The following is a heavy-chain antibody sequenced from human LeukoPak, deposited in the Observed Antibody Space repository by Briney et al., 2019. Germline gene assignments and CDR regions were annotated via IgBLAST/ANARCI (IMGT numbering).Heavy chain of an antibody. Sequence: ASVKVSCKASGYTFTSYGISWVRQAPGQGLEWMGWISAYNGNTNYAQKLRGRVTMTTDTSTSTAYMELRSLRSDDTAVYYCAREKGGWYGQDAFDIWGQGTMVTVSS. V-gene: IGHV1-18*01. CDR3: AREKGGWYGQDAFDI. J-gene: IGHJ3*02. CDR2: ISAYNGNT. D-gene: IGHD6-19*01. CDR1: GYTFTSYG.